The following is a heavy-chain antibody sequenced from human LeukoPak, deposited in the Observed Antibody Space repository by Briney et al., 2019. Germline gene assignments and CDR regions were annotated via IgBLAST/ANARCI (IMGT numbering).Heavy chain of an antibody. CDR1: GGTFSSYA. D-gene: IGHD6-13*01. Sequence: SVKVSCKASGGTFSSYAISWVRQAPGQGLEWMGRIISIFGIANYAQKFQGRVTITADKSTSTAYMELSSLRSEDTAVYYCARVIAAAGTRWFDPWGQGTLVTVSS. CDR2: IISIFGIA. V-gene: IGHV1-69*04. CDR3: ARVIAAAGTRWFDP. J-gene: IGHJ5*02.